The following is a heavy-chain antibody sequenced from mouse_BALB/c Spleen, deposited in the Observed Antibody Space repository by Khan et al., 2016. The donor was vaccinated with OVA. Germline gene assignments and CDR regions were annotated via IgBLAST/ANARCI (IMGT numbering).Heavy chain of an antibody. D-gene: IGHD1-1*02. J-gene: IGHJ3*01. CDR1: GYTFTSYY. CDR3: PRSGWAAFAY. CDR2: INPSNGDT. Sequence: FQLQQSGAELVKPGASVKLSCKASGYTFTSYYIYWVKQRPGQGLEWIGGINPSNGDTYFNEKFESKATLTVDKSYSTAFMQVSSLTSEDSAVYYFPRSGWAAFAYWAQGTLVTVSA. V-gene: IGHV1S81*02.